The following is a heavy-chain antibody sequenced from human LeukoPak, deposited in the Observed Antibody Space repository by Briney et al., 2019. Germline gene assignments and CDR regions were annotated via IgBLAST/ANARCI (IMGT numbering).Heavy chain of an antibody. D-gene: IGHD2-15*01. J-gene: IGHJ5*02. CDR3: ARGADGVSSNSRGWFDP. CDR1: GFTFSSYS. CDR2: ISTSSSYI. V-gene: IGHV3-21*01. Sequence: PGGSLRLSCAASGFTFSSYSMNWVRQAPGKGLEWVSSISTSSSYIYYADSVKGRFTISRDNGRNSLYLQMNTLRAEDTAVYSCARGADGVSSNSRGWFDPWGQGTLVTVSS.